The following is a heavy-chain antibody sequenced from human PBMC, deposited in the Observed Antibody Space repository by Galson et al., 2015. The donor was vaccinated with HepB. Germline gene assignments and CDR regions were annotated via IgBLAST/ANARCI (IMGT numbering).Heavy chain of an antibody. CDR1: GFTFSNAW. Sequence: SLRLSCAASGFTFSNAWMSWVRQAPGKGLEWVGRIKSKTDGGTTDYAAPVKGRFTISRDGSKNTLYLQMNSLKTEDTAVYYCTTDGFPTMSNRFDYWGQGTLVTVSS. D-gene: IGHD5-12*01. CDR3: TTDGFPTMSNRFDY. J-gene: IGHJ4*02. V-gene: IGHV3-15*01. CDR2: IKSKTDGGTT.